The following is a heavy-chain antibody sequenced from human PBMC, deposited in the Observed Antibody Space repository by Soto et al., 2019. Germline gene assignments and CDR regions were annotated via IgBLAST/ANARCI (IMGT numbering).Heavy chain of an antibody. Sequence: GAAVKVSCKASGFTFFTSAVQWVRQARGQRIEWIGWIVVGSGNTNYAQKFQERVTIPRDMSTNTAYMELSSLRSEDTAVYYCAADPYCGGDCYFDYWGQGIMVTVSS. D-gene: IGHD2-21*02. CDR2: IVVGSGNT. J-gene: IGHJ4*02. CDR3: AADPYCGGDCYFDY. CDR1: GFTFFTSA. V-gene: IGHV1-58*01.